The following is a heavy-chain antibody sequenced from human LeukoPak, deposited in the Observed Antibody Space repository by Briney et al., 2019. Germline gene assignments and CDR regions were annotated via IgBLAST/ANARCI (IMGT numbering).Heavy chain of an antibody. V-gene: IGHV4-59*12. Sequence: SETLSLTCTVSGGSISSYYWSWIRQPPGKGLEWIGYIYYSGSTNYNPSLKSRVTISVDTSKNQFSLKLSSVTAADTAVYYCARGDYGSGRDSYYYYYMDVWGKGTTVTISS. CDR3: ARGDYGSGRDSYYYYYMDV. D-gene: IGHD3-10*01. J-gene: IGHJ6*03. CDR1: GGSISSYY. CDR2: IYYSGST.